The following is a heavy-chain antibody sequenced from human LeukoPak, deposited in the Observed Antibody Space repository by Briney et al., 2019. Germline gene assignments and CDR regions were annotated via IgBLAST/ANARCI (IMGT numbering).Heavy chain of an antibody. CDR1: GGTFSSYA. CDR2: IIPIFGTA. D-gene: IGHD3-10*01. V-gene: IGHV1-69*05. Sequence: GASVEVSCKTSGGTFSSYAISWVRQAPGQGLEWMGRIIPIFGTANYAQKFQGRVTITTDESTSTAYMELSSLRSEDTAVYYCARDTASSFGYFDYWGQGTLVTVSS. CDR3: ARDTASSFGYFDY. J-gene: IGHJ4*02.